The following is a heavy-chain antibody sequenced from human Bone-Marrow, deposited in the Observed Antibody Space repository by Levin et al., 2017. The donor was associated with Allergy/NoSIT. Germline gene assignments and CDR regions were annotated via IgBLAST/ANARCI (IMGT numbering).Heavy chain of an antibody. CDR2: IWYDGQNK. V-gene: IGHV3-33*01. D-gene: IGHD2-8*02. J-gene: IGHJ4*02. Sequence: SCAASGFTFSTYAMHWVRQAPGKGLEWVAVIWYDGQNKYYADSVKGRFTISRDNSKNTLYLQMNSLRVEDTAVYYCARDKEPGRTGGSFPDYWGQGTLVTVSS. CDR3: ARDKEPGRTGGSFPDY. CDR1: GFTFSTYA.